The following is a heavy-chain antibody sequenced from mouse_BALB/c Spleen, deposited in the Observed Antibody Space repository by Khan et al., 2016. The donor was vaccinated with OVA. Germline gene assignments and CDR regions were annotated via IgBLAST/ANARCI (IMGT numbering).Heavy chain of an antibody. CDR2: IDPTTGYT. V-gene: IGHV1-7*01. J-gene: IGHJ3*01. Sequence: QVQLQQSGAELAKPGASVKMSCKASGYTFTNYWMHWVKQRPGQGLEWIGYIDPTTGYTEYNQKFKDKATLTAEKSSSTAYMQLSSLTSEDSAVYYCTSHCSSYSWFGYWGQGTLVTVSA. CDR1: GYTFTNYW. D-gene: IGHD1-1*01. CDR3: TSHCSSYSWFGY.